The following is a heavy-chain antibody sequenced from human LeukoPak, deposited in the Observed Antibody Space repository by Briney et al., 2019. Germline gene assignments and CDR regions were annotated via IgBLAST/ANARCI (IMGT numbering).Heavy chain of an antibody. CDR3: ARGSRRQQLAYGY. J-gene: IGHJ4*02. CDR1: GGSISSSSYY. CDR2: IYYSGST. Sequence: PSETLSLTCTVSGGSISSSSYYWGWIRQPSGKGLEWIGSIYYSGSTYYNPSLKSRVTISVDTSKNQFSLKLSSVTAADTAVYYCARGSRRQQLAYGYWGQGTLVTVSS. V-gene: IGHV4-39*07. D-gene: IGHD6-13*01.